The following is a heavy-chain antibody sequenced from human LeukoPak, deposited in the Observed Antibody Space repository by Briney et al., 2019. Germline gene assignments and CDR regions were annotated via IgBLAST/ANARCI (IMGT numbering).Heavy chain of an antibody. V-gene: IGHV1-2*02. Sequence: ASVKVSCKASGYTFTGYYMHWVRQAPGQGLEWMGWINPNSGGTNYAQKFQGRVTMTRDTSISTAYMELSRLRSDDTAVYYCARAGSTSPIVVVTKDAFDIWGQGTMVTVSS. J-gene: IGHJ3*02. CDR3: ARAGSTSPIVVVTKDAFDI. D-gene: IGHD3-22*01. CDR1: GYTFTGYY. CDR2: INPNSGGT.